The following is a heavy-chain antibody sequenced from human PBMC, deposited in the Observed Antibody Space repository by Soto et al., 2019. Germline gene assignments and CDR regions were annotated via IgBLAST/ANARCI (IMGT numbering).Heavy chain of an antibody. CDR3: ARVRITMVRGVPLFDP. CDR1: GYTFTSYG. D-gene: IGHD3-10*01. CDR2: ISAYNGNT. V-gene: IGHV1-18*01. J-gene: IGHJ5*02. Sequence: QVQLVQSGAEVKKPGASVKVSCKASGYTFTSYGISWVRQAPGQGLEWMGWISAYNGNTNYAQKLQGRVTMTTDTSTSTTYMELRSLRSDDTAVYYCARVRITMVRGVPLFDPWGQGKLVTVSS.